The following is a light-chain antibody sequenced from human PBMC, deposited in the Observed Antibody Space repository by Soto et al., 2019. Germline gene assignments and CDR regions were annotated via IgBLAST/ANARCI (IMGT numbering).Light chain of an antibody. J-gene: IGKJ5*01. CDR2: DTS. V-gene: IGKV3-20*01. CDR1: QSVSSSY. Sequence: EIVVGHAARTLSLSPGERATLSCSASQSVSSSYLAWYQQRPGQAPRLLIYDTSSRASGIPDRFSGSGSGTDFTLTISRLETEDFAVFYCQQYGTSEIIFGQGTRLEI. CDR3: QQYGTSEII.